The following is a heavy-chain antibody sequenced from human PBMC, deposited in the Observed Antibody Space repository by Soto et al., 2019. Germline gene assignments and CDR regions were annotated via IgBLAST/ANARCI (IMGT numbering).Heavy chain of an antibody. CDR1: GYSFTSYW. V-gene: IGHV5-10-1*01. J-gene: IGHJ6*02. Sequence: GESLKISCKGSGYSFTSYWISWVRQMPGKGLEWMGRIDPSDSYTNYSLSFQGHVTISADKSISTAYLQWSSLKASDTAMYYCARQESHLRFLEAYGMDVWGQGTTVTVSS. D-gene: IGHD3-3*01. CDR2: IDPSDSYT. CDR3: ARQESHLRFLEAYGMDV.